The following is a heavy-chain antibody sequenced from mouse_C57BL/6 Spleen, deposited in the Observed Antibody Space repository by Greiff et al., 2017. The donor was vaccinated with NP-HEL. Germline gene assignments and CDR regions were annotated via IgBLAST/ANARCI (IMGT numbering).Heavy chain of an antibody. V-gene: IGHV1-69*01. Sequence: VQLQQPGAELVMPGASVKLSCKASGYTFTSYWMHWVKQRPGQGLEWIGEIDPSDSYTNYNQKFKGKSTFTVDKSSSTAYMQLSSLTSEDSAVYYCARSNQFDYWGQGTTLTVSS. CDR3: ARSNQFDY. CDR2: IDPSDSYT. J-gene: IGHJ2*01. CDR1: GYTFTSYW.